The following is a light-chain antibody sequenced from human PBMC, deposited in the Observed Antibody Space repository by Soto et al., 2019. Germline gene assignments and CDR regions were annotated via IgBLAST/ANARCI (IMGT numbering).Light chain of an antibody. CDR1: SSDVGGYNY. CDR3: SSYAGSNKRVV. Sequence: QSALTQPHSASGSPGQSVTISCTGTSSDVGGYNYVSWYQQHPGKAPKLMIYEVNRRPSGVPNRFAGSKSGNTASLTVSGLQAGDEADYYCSSYAGSNKRVVFGGGTKLTVL. J-gene: IGLJ2*01. CDR2: EVN. V-gene: IGLV2-8*01.